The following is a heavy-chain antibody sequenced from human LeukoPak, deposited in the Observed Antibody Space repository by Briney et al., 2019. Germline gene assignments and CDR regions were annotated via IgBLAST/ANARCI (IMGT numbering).Heavy chain of an antibody. CDR3: ARHGSTGRYSGSYFHY. V-gene: IGHV5-51*01. J-gene: IGHJ4*02. Sequence: GESLKISCKGSGYSFTSYWIGWVRQMPGKGLEWMGIIYPGDSDTRYSPSFQGQVTISADKSISTAYLQWSSLKASDTAMYYCARHGSTGRYSGSYFHYWGQGTLVTVSS. CDR1: GYSFTSYW. CDR2: IYPGDSDT. D-gene: IGHD1-26*01.